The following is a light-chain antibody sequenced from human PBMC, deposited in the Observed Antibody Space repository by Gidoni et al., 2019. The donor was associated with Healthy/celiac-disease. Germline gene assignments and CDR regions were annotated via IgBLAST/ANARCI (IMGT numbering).Light chain of an antibody. V-gene: IGKV3-20*01. J-gene: IGKJ1*01. CDR1: QSVSSSY. CDR2: GAS. Sequence: EIVLTQSPGTLSLSPGERATLSCRASQSVSSSYLAWYQQKPGQAPRLLIYGASSRATGIPDRFSGSGSGTDFTLTISRLEPEDFAVYYCQQGETFGQXTKVEIK. CDR3: QQGET.